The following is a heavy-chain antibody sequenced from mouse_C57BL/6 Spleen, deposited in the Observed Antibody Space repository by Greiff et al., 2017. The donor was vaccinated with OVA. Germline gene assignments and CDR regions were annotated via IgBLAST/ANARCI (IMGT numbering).Heavy chain of an antibody. CDR2: IRLKSDNYAT. V-gene: IGHV6-3*01. D-gene: IGHD2-2*01. CDR3: TEGGLRRGFAY. J-gene: IGHJ3*01. Sequence: EVQLQESGGGLVQPGGSMKLSCVASGFTFSNYWMNWVRQSPEKGLEWVAQIRLKSDNYATHYAESVKGRFTISRDDSKSSVYLQMNNLRAEDTGIYYCTEGGLRRGFAYWGQGTLVTVSA. CDR1: GFTFSNYW.